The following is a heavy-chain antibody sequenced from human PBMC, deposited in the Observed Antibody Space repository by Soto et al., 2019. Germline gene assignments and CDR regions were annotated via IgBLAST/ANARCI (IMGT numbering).Heavy chain of an antibody. CDR2: ISGSGSNT. J-gene: IGHJ4*02. V-gene: IGHV3-23*01. CDR3: AKDGVMVTRLQGFFDC. CDR1: GLTVTSHA. D-gene: IGHD2-21*02. Sequence: GGSLRLSCEASGLTVTSHAMSWVRQAPGKGLEWVSGISGSGSNTYYADSVKGRFTISKDNSRNTLFLQMNSLRAEDTAVYYCAKDGVMVTRLQGFFDCWGQGTLVTVSS.